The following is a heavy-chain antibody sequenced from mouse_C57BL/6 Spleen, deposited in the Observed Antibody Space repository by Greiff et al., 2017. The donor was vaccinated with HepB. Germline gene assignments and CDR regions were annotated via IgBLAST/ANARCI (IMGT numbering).Heavy chain of an antibody. Sequence: VQLQQSGPELVKPGASVKLSCKASGYTFTSYDINWVKQRPGQGLEWIGWIYPRDGSTKYNEKFKGKATLTVDTSSSTAYMELHSLTSEDSAVYFCARRGNYYGSPYFDYWGQGTTLTVSS. D-gene: IGHD1-1*01. V-gene: IGHV1-85*01. J-gene: IGHJ2*01. CDR1: GYTFTSYD. CDR2: IYPRDGST. CDR3: ARRGNYYGSPYFDY.